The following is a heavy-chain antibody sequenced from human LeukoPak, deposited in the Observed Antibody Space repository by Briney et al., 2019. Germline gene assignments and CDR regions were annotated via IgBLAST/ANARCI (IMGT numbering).Heavy chain of an antibody. Sequence: ASVKVSCKASGYTFTNYAMHWVRQAPGQRLEWMGWINAGNGNTKYSQKFQGRVTVTRDTSASTAYMELSSLRSEDTAVYYCARPDYGDTPPRYWGQGTLGTVSS. CDR1: GYTFTNYA. CDR3: ARPDYGDTPPRY. J-gene: IGHJ4*02. CDR2: INAGNGNT. D-gene: IGHD4-17*01. V-gene: IGHV1-3*01.